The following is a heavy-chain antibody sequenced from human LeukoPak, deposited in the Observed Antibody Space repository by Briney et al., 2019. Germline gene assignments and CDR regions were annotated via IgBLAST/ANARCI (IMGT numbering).Heavy chain of an antibody. D-gene: IGHD4-17*01. CDR3: ARRPVTSNWFDP. V-gene: IGHV4-39*01. Sequence: SETLSLTCTVSGCSISSSSYYWGWIRQPPGKGLEWIGSIYYGGNTYYNPSLMSRVTISVDTSRNQFSLKLSSVTAADTAVYYCARRPVTSNWFDPWGQGTLVTVSS. CDR2: IYYGGNT. CDR1: GCSISSSSYY. J-gene: IGHJ5*02.